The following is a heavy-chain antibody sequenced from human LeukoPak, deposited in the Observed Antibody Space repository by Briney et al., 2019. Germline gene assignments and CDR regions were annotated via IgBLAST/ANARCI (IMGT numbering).Heavy chain of an antibody. V-gene: IGHV4-59*01. Sequence: SETLSLTCTVSGGSISSYYGSWIRQPPGKGLEWIGYIYYSGSTNYNPSLKSRVTISVDTSKNQFSLKLSSVTAADTAVYYCARVRESSGYDYYYYMDVWGKGTTVTVSS. CDR3: ARVRESSGYDYYYYMDV. J-gene: IGHJ6*03. D-gene: IGHD3-22*01. CDR1: GGSISSYY. CDR2: IYYSGST.